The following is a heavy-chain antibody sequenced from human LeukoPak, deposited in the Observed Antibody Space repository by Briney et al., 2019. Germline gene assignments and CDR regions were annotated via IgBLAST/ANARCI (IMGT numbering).Heavy chain of an antibody. Sequence: GESLKISCKGSGYSFTSYWIGWVRQVPGKGLEWMGIIYPGDSDTRYSPSFQGQVTISADKSISTAYLQWSSLKASDTAIYSCARRWSKGALDIWGQGKMVTVSS. D-gene: IGHD4-23*01. CDR3: ARRWSKGALDI. CDR2: IYPGDSDT. J-gene: IGHJ3*02. CDR1: GYSFTSYW. V-gene: IGHV5-51*01.